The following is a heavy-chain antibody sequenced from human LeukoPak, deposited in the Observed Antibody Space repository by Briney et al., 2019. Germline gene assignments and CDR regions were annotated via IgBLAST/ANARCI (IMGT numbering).Heavy chain of an antibody. D-gene: IGHD5-12*01. Sequence: ASVKVSCRTSGYTLSDYYMHWVRQAPGQGPEWMGVSNPTGSTNYAQRFRGRVTMTRDTSTTTVYMELSSLRSEDTAVYYCVREEYSGYFDHWGQGTLVTVSS. CDR2: SNPTGST. CDR3: VREEYSGYFDH. V-gene: IGHV1-46*01. J-gene: IGHJ4*02. CDR1: GYTLSDYY.